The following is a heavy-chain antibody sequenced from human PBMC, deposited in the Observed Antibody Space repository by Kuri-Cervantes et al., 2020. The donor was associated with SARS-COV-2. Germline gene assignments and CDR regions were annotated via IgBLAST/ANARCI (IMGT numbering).Heavy chain of an antibody. V-gene: IGHV5-51*01. CDR2: IYPDDSDI. J-gene: IGHJ3*02. Sequence: GGSLRLSCEGSGYKFTNYWIGWVRQMPGKGLEWMGVIYPDDSDIRYSPSFQGQVTISADKSIRTAYLQWNSLKASDTAIYYCARHIDDCGGDCQPNDGFDIWGQGTMVTVSS. CDR1: GYKFTNYW. D-gene: IGHD2-21*01. CDR3: ARHIDDCGGDCQPNDGFDI.